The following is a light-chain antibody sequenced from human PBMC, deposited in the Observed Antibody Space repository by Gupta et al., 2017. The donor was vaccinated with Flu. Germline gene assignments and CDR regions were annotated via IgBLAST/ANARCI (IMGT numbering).Light chain of an antibody. V-gene: IGKV3-11*01. J-gene: IGKJ2*02. CDR1: QSVSSY. CDR2: DAS. CDR3: QQRNNCHPLCT. Sequence: EIVLTQSPATLSLSPGARATLSCRASQSVSSYLAWYQQKPGQAPRPLIYDASNTATDSPARCSGSGGGTDSNLTIISREPEDSEVYSSQQRNNCHPLCTFGQGTKVEIK.